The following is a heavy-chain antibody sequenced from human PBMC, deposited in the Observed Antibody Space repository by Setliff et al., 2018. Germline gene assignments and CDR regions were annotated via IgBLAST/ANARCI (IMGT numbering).Heavy chain of an antibody. J-gene: IGHJ3*02. V-gene: IGHV4-39*01. Sequence: SETLSLTCTVSGVSISSSTYYWGWIRQPPGKGLEWIGSIYYSGSTYYNPSLKSRVTISVDTSKNQFSLKLSSVTAADTAVYYCASEPSDSSSWPVVGVSDAFDIWGQGTMVTVSS. CDR1: GVSISSSTYY. D-gene: IGHD6-13*01. CDR2: IYYSGST. CDR3: ASEPSDSSSWPVVGVSDAFDI.